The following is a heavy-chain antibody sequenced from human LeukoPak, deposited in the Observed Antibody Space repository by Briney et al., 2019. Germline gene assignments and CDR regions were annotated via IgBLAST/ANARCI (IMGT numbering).Heavy chain of an antibody. CDR1: GFTFRSYW. CDR3: AKDQKPDSHYDMDD. CDR2: IKQDGTDK. D-gene: IGHD3-22*01. Sequence: GGSLRLSCVASGFTFRSYWMSWVSQAPGKGLEWVANIKQDGTDKYYVDSVKGRFTISRDKSKKTLYLQMHSLRAEDTAVYYCAKDQKPDSHYDMDDWGKGTPVTVSS. V-gene: IGHV3-7*03. J-gene: IGHJ6*03.